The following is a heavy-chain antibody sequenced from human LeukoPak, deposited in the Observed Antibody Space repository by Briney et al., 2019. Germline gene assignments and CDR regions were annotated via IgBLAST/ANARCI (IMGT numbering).Heavy chain of an antibody. J-gene: IGHJ6*03. Sequence: GASVKVSRKGSGGSFTSYGISWVRQAPGQGVGWVGGVILIFGAANYAQKFQGRVTITAAESTSTAYMELSSLRSEDTAVYYCARTRFLEWTFSPHYYYYYYRDVWGKGTTVTVSS. CDR3: ARTRFLEWTFSPHYYYYYYRDV. V-gene: IGHV1-69*13. CDR1: GGSFTSYG. CDR2: VILIFGAA. D-gene: IGHD3-3*01.